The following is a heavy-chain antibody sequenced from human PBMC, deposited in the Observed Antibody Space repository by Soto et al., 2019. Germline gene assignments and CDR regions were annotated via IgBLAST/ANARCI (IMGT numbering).Heavy chain of an antibody. CDR2: ISYDGSNK. V-gene: IGHV3-30-3*01. CDR3: AREGGSNSVVPAAIGYYYYYGMDV. CDR1: GFTFSSYA. J-gene: IGHJ6*02. D-gene: IGHD2-2*02. Sequence: PGGSLRLSCAASGFTFSSYAMHWVRQAPGKGLEWVAVISYDGSNKYYADSVKGRFTISRDNSKNTLYLQMNSLRAEDTAVYYCAREGGSNSVVPAAIGYYYYYGMDVWGQGTTVTVS.